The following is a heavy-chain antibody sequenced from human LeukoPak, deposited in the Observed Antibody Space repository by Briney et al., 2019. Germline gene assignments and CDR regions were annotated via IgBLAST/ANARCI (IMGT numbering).Heavy chain of an antibody. D-gene: IGHD3-9*01. CDR3: ASQGGLRYFDWLLPFDY. Sequence: SETLSLTCTVSGGSISSYYWSWIRQPAGKGLEWIGRIYTSGSTNYNPSLKSRVTISVDTSKNQFSLKLSSVTAADTAVYYCASQGGLRYFDWLLPFDYWGQGTLVTVSS. J-gene: IGHJ4*02. V-gene: IGHV4-4*07. CDR2: IYTSGST. CDR1: GGSISSYY.